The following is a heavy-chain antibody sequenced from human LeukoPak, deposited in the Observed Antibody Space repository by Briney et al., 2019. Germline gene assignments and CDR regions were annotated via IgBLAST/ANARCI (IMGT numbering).Heavy chain of an antibody. CDR3: AKDKKPTVTTAMSAFDI. Sequence: GGSLRLSCAASGSTFSSYGMHWVRQAPGKGLEWMAVISYDGSNKYYADSVKGRFTISRDNSKNTLYLQMNSLRAEDTAVYYCAKDKKPTVTTAMSAFDIWGQGTMVTVSS. V-gene: IGHV3-30*18. CDR1: GSTFSSYG. J-gene: IGHJ3*02. D-gene: IGHD4-17*01. CDR2: ISYDGSNK.